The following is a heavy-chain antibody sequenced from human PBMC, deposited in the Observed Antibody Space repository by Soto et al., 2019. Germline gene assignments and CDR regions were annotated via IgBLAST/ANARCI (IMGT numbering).Heavy chain of an antibody. CDR3: ARQASRDFWDGRFYYNYYMDV. D-gene: IGHD3-3*01. J-gene: IGHJ6*03. Sequence: SETLSLTCTVSSGSISGYYWSWIRQPPGKGLEWIGSIYSSGTTYYNPSLKSRVTMSVDTSKIQFSLNLSSVTAADTAVYYCARQASRDFWDGRFYYNYYMDVWGNGTPVTVSS. CDR2: IYSSGTT. V-gene: IGHV4-59*08. CDR1: SGSISGYY.